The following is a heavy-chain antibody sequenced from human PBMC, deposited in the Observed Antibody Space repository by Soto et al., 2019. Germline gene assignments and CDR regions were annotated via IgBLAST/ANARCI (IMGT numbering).Heavy chain of an antibody. J-gene: IGHJ6*02. CDR3: ARPFRRFLEWPSYGMDV. Sequence: QVQLVQSGAEVKKPGSSVKVSCKASGGTFSSYAISWVRQAPGQGLEWMGGIIPIFGTANYAQKFQGRVTITADESTSTAYMELSSLRSEDTAVYYCARPFRRFLEWPSYGMDVWGQGTTVTVSS. D-gene: IGHD3-3*01. V-gene: IGHV1-69*01. CDR1: GGTFSSYA. CDR2: IIPIFGTA.